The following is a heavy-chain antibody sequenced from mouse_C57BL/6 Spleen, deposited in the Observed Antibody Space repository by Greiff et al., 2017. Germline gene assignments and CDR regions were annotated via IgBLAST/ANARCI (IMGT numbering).Heavy chain of an antibody. J-gene: IGHJ3*01. CDR3: ARDDGYYEAWFAY. CDR1: GYTFTSYW. V-gene: IGHV1-52*01. Sequence: QVQLQQPGAELVRPGSSVKLSCKASGYTFTSYWMHWVKQRPIQGLEWIGNIDPSDSETHYNQKFKDKATLTVDKSSSTAYMQLSSLTSEDSAVYYGARDDGYYEAWFAYWGQGTLVTVSA. CDR2: IDPSDSET. D-gene: IGHD2-3*01.